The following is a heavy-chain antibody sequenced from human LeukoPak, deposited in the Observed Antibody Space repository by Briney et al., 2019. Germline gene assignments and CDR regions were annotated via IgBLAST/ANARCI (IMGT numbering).Heavy chain of an antibody. V-gene: IGHV3-15*01. J-gene: IGHJ4*02. D-gene: IGHD5-12*01. Sequence: PGGSLRLSCAASGFTFSNAWMSWVRQAPGKGLEWVGRIKSKTDGGTTDYAAPMKGRFTISRDDSKTTLYLQMNSLKTEDTAVYYCARLGYSGYALDYWGQGTLVTVSS. CDR2: IKSKTDGGTT. CDR3: ARLGYSGYALDY. CDR1: GFTFSNAW.